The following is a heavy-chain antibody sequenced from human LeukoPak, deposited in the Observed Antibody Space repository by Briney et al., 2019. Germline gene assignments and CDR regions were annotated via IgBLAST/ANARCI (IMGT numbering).Heavy chain of an antibody. Sequence: TSETLSLTCTVSGGSISSGGYYWSWIRQHPGKGLEWIGYIYYSGSTYYNPSLKSRVTISVDTSKNQFSLKLSSVTAADTAVYYCARFPFDDYGDYHYFDYWGQGTLVTVSS. J-gene: IGHJ4*02. V-gene: IGHV4-31*03. CDR2: IYYSGST. CDR3: ARFPFDDYGDYHYFDY. D-gene: IGHD4-17*01. CDR1: GGSISSGGYY.